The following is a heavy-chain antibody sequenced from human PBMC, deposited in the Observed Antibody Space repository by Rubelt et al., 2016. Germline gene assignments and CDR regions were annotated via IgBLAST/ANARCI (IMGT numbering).Heavy chain of an antibody. V-gene: IGHV3-23*01. Sequence: GLEWLSAISDSGDSTYYADSVKGRFTISRDNSKNNLYLQMNSLRAEDTAVYYCARAPRSTAAADYWGQGTLVTVSS. CDR3: ARAPRSTAAADY. J-gene: IGHJ4*02. CDR2: ISDSGDST. D-gene: IGHD6-13*01.